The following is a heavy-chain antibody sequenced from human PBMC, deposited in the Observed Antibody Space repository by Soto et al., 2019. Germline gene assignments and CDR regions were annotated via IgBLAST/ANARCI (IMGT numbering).Heavy chain of an antibody. D-gene: IGHD3-16*01. CDR2: MNAKSGDT. Sequence: QADLAQAGAEVKRPGASVKVSCKASGYTFSDFDFNWLRQASGPGPEWMGWMNAKSGDTFFAQRLQGKVNMTRDTSQSTAYMEVGSLTSDDTAMYYCARGNSFNYAGFDVWGQGTTVAVSS. CDR3: ARGNSFNYAGFDV. J-gene: IGHJ6*02. CDR1: GYTFSDFD. V-gene: IGHV1-8*01.